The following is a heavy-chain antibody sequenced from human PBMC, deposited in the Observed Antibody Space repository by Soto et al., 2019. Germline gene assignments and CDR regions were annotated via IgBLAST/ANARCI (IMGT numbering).Heavy chain of an antibody. CDR3: ARDRDWALDY. D-gene: IGHD3-9*01. J-gene: IGHJ4*02. CDR1: GFTFSSDW. V-gene: IGHV3-7*03. CDR2: IKEDGSEK. Sequence: PGGSLRLSCAASGFTFSSDWMTWVRQAPGKGLEWVANIKEDGSEKYYVDSVKGRFTISRDNAKNSLYLQINSLRAEDTAVYYCARDRDWALDYWGQGTLVTVSS.